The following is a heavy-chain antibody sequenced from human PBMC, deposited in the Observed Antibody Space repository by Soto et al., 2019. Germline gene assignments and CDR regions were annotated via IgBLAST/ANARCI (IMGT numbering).Heavy chain of an antibody. V-gene: IGHV3-11*01. Sequence: PGGSLRLSCAASGFTFSDYYMSWIRQAPGKGLEWVSYISSSGSTIYYADSVKGRFTISRDNAKNSLYLQMNSLRAEDTALYYWASGGYYYDSSGYPDAFDIWGQGTMVTVSS. CDR3: ASGGYYYDSSGYPDAFDI. CDR1: GFTFSDYY. CDR2: ISSSGSTI. J-gene: IGHJ3*02. D-gene: IGHD3-22*01.